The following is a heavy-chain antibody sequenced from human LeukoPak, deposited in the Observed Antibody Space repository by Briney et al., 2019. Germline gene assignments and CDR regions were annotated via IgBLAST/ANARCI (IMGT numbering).Heavy chain of an antibody. Sequence: ASVKVSCKASGYTFTSYGISWVRQAPGQGLEWMGWISAYNGNTNYAQKLQGRVTMTTDTSTSTAYMELRSLRSDDTAVYYCAGPGFGELSLDGMDAWGQGTTVTVSS. CDR1: GYTFTSYG. V-gene: IGHV1-18*01. CDR2: ISAYNGNT. J-gene: IGHJ6*02. D-gene: IGHD3-10*01. CDR3: AGPGFGELSLDGMDA.